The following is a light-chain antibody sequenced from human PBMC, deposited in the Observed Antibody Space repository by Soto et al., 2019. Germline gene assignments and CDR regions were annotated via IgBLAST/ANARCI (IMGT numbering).Light chain of an antibody. Sequence: EILLTESPDTLSLSPGERATLSCRASQSVSSTYLAWYQQKPGQAPSLLIYGASSRATGIPDRFSGNGSGTYFTLATSRLEPEDFFAVYYCHHYGDSPFTFGPGTTVDIK. CDR2: GAS. J-gene: IGKJ3*01. CDR3: HHYGDSPFT. CDR1: QSVSSTY. V-gene: IGKV3-20*01.